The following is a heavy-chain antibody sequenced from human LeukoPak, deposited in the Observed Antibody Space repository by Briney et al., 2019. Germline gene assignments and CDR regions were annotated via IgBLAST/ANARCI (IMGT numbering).Heavy chain of an antibody. CDR1: GGTFSSYA. Sequence: RASVKVSCKASGGTFSSYAISWVRQAPGQGLEWMGGIIPIFGTANYAQKFQGRVTITADKSTSTAYMELSSLRSEDTAVYYCARIKDYYYYYMDIWGKGTTVTVSS. CDR2: IIPIFGTA. CDR3: ARIKDYYYYYMDI. V-gene: IGHV1-69*06. J-gene: IGHJ6*03.